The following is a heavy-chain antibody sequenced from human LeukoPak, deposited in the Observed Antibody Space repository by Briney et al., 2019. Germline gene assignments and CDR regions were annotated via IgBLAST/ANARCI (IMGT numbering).Heavy chain of an antibody. J-gene: IGHJ5*02. Sequence: SETLSLTCTVSGDSINAYYWGWIRQPPGKGLEWIGYIYFSGTTKYNPSLESRVTISVDTSKNQFSLKLSSVTAADTAVYYCARQAYSSNLGWFDPWGQGTLVTVSS. CDR2: IYFSGTT. CDR1: GDSINAYY. D-gene: IGHD6-13*01. CDR3: ARQAYSSNLGWFDP. V-gene: IGHV4-59*08.